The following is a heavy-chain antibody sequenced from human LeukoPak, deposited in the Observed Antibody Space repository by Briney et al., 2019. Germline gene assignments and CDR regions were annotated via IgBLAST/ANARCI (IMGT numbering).Heavy chain of an antibody. CDR3: AREDIVPS. J-gene: IGHJ3*01. Sequence: PGGSLRLSCAVSGFTFSSYWMSWVRQAPGKGLEWVANIKQDGSEKYYVDSVKGRFTISRDNAKNSLYLQMNSLRAEDTAVYYCAREDIVPSWGQGTMVTVSS. D-gene: IGHD2-8*01. CDR2: IKQDGSEK. V-gene: IGHV3-7*01. CDR1: GFTFSSYW.